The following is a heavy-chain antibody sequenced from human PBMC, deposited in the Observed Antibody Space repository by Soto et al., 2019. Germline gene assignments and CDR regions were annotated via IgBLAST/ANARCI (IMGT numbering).Heavy chain of an antibody. CDR1: GGSISSGGYS. D-gene: IGHD3-22*01. CDR2: IYHSGST. CDR3: ARDRSSSGYYHDAVDI. J-gene: IGHJ3*02. Sequence: QLQLQESGSGLVKPSQTLSLTCAVSGGSISSGGYSWSWVRQPPGKGLEWIGYIYHSGSTYYNPSLKSRVTISVDRSKNQFSLKLSSVTAADTAVYYCARDRSSSGYYHDAVDIWGQGTMVTVSS. V-gene: IGHV4-30-2*01.